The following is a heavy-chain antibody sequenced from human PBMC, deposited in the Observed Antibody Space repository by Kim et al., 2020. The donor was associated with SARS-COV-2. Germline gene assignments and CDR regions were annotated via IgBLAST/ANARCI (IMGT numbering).Heavy chain of an antibody. D-gene: IGHD4-17*01. J-gene: IGHJ4*02. CDR3: ARDLYTVTTGFDY. V-gene: IGHV6-1*01. Sequence: YAVSVKSRITINPDTSKNQFSLQLNSVTPEDTAVYYCARDLYTVTTGFDYWGQGTLVTVSS.